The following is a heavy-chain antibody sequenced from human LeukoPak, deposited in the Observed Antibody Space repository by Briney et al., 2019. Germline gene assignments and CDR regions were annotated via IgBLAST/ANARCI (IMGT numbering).Heavy chain of an antibody. CDR1: GFTFRAYW. V-gene: IGHV3-7*01. Sequence: GGSLRLTCAASGFTFRAYWMTWVRQAPGKGLEWVASIKQDGSETFYVDSVKGRFTISRDNAENSVYLQMNSLRVEDTAVYFCARRGILAPAGTNLWGQGTPVTVPS. CDR2: IKQDGSET. CDR3: ARRGILAPAGTNL. J-gene: IGHJ4*02. D-gene: IGHD6-13*01.